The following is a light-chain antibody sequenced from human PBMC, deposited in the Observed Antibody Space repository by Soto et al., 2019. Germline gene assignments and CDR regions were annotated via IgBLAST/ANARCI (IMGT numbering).Light chain of an antibody. CDR2: KAS. Sequence: DIQMTQSPSTLSASVGDRVTITCRASPSISSWLAWYQQKPGKAPKLLIYKASSLESGVPSRFSGSGSGTEFTLTISSLQHDDFANYYCQQYNSYWTFGQGTKVEIK. CDR3: QQYNSYWT. J-gene: IGKJ1*01. CDR1: PSISSW. V-gene: IGKV1-5*03.